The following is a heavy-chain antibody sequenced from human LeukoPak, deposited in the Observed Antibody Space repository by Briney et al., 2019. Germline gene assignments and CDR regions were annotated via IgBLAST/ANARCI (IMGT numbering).Heavy chain of an antibody. V-gene: IGHV3-23*01. CDR3: ARGGVDYYGSGTYYLMYYFDY. Sequence: PGGSLRLSCAASGFTFSSYAMSWVRQAPGKGLEWVSAFSGSGGGTYYADSVRGRFTISRDNSKNTLYLQMNSLRAEDTAVYFCARGGVDYYGSGTYYLMYYFDYWGQGALVTVSS. D-gene: IGHD3-10*01. CDR2: FSGSGGGT. CDR1: GFTFSSYA. J-gene: IGHJ4*02.